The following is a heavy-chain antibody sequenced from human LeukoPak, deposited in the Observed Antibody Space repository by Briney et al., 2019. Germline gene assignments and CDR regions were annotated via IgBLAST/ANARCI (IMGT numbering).Heavy chain of an antibody. Sequence: SVKVSCKAAGGTFSSYAISWVRQAPGQGLEWMGGIIPIFGTANYAQKFQGRVTITADESTSTAYMELSSLRSEDTAVYYCARAWGLAYGDYTPSPQNDWGQGTLVTVSS. CDR3: ARAWGLAYGDYTPSPQND. V-gene: IGHV1-69*01. J-gene: IGHJ4*02. D-gene: IGHD4-17*01. CDR2: IIPIFGTA. CDR1: GGTFSSYA.